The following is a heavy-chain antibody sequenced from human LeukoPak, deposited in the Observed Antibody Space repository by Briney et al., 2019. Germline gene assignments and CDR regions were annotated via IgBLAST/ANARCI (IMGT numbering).Heavy chain of an antibody. CDR3: ARVTMVRGVIIPYFDY. CDR1: GFTFSSYA. D-gene: IGHD3-10*01. CDR2: IKQDGSEK. J-gene: IGHJ4*02. V-gene: IGHV3-7*01. Sequence: GGSLRLSCAASGFTFSSYAMSWVRQAPGKGLEWVANIKQDGSEKYYVDSVKGRFTISRDNAKNSLYLQMNSLRAEDTAVHYCARVTMVRGVIIPYFDYWGQGTLVTVSS.